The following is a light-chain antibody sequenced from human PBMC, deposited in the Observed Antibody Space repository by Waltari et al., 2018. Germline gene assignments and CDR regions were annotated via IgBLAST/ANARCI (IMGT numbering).Light chain of an antibody. J-gene: IGKJ4*01. V-gene: IGKV1-27*01. CDR2: GAS. CDR3: QKYDSAPLT. Sequence: DMQMTQSPSSLSVSVGDRVTITCRASQDISTFLAWYQQKPGKVPKFLIYGASSLQSGVPSRFSGSGSGTDFTLTINSLHPEDVGVYYCQKYDSAPLTFGGGTRVDIK. CDR1: QDISTF.